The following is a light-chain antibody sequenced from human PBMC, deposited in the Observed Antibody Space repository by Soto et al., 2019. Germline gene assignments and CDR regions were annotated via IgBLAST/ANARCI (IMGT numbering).Light chain of an antibody. Sequence: QSVLTQSPSASASLGASVKLTCTLSSGHSSYAIAWHQQQPEKGPRYLMKLNSDGSHSKGDGIPDRFSGSSSGAERYLTISSLQSDDEADYCCQTWGTGIRVFGGGTKLTVL. CDR1: SGHSSYA. CDR3: QTWGTGIRV. V-gene: IGLV4-69*01. CDR2: LNSDGSH. J-gene: IGLJ2*01.